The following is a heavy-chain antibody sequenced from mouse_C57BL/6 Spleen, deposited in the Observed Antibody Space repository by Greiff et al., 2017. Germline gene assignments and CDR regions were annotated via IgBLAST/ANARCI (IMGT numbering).Heavy chain of an antibody. V-gene: IGHV1-52*01. CDR3: ARPPYGSSPYAMDY. D-gene: IGHD1-1*01. Sequence: QVQLQQPGAELVRPGSSVKLSCKASGYTFTSYWMHWVKQRPIQGLEWIGNIDPSDSETNYNQKFKDKATLTVDKSSSTAYMQLSSLTSEDSAVYYCARPPYGSSPYAMDYWGQGTSVTVSS. CDR2: IDPSDSET. CDR1: GYTFTSYW. J-gene: IGHJ4*01.